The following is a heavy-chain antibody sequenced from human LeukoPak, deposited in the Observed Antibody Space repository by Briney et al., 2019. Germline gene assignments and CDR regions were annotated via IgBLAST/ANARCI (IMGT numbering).Heavy chain of an antibody. Sequence: GGSLRLSCAARSFWMHWVRQAPGKGLVWVSRINGDITTTNYADSVKGRFTISRDKAKNTVYLQMNSLRAEDTAVYFCVAAGEGSYGCPGSWGQGTLVTVSS. J-gene: IGHJ5*02. CDR3: VAAGEGSYGCPGS. D-gene: IGHD5-18*01. CDR1: RSFW. V-gene: IGHV3-74*01. CDR2: INGDITTT.